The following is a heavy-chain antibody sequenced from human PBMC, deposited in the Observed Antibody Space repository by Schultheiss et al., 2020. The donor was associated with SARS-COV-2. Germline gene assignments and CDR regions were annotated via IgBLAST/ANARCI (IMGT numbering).Heavy chain of an antibody. J-gene: IGHJ6*02. CDR1: GFTFRSYA. D-gene: IGHD2-8*01. CDR2: ISWNSGSI. V-gene: IGHV3-9*01. Sequence: GGSLRLSCAASGFTFRSYAMHWVRQAPGKGLEWVSGISWNSGSIGYADSVKGRFTISRDNAKNSLYLQMNSLRAEDTALYYCAKDAKTCTNGVCYPGYYGMDVWGQGTTVTVSS. CDR3: AKDAKTCTNGVCYPGYYGMDV.